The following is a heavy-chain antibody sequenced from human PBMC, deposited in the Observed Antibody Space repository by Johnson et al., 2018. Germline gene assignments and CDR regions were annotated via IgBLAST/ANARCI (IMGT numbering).Heavy chain of an antibody. D-gene: IGHD5-12*01. J-gene: IGHJ4*02. Sequence: EVQLVESVGGLVQPGGSLRLSCAASGFTFSSYALTWVRQAQGKGLEWVSAINRSGGTTYYADSVKGLYTISRYNYKSTLFLQMNMQSVNDTAIYYCAKKGRGPGWLDSNFDSWGQGALVTVSS. V-gene: IGHV3-23*04. CDR2: INRSGGTT. CDR1: GFTFSSYA. CDR3: AKKGRGPGWLDSNFDS.